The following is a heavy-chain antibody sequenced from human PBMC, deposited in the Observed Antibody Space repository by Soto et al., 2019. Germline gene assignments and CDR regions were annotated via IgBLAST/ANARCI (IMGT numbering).Heavy chain of an antibody. V-gene: IGHV3-74*01. J-gene: IGHJ4*02. CDR3: VRTSLVVAAATREDY. D-gene: IGHD2-15*01. CDR1: GFTFSSYW. CDR2: INSDGSST. Sequence: EVQLVESGGGLVQPGESLRLSCAASGFTFSSYWMHWVRQAPGKGLVWVSRINSDGSSTSYAGSVKGRFTISRDNAKNTLYLQMHILRPEDTAVYYCVRTSLVVAAATREDYWGQGTLVPVSS.